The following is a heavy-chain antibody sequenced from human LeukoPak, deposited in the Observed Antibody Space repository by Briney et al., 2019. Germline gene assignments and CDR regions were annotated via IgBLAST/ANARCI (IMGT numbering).Heavy chain of an antibody. CDR3: AKDSARTYYYGSGYMDV. J-gene: IGHJ6*03. CDR2: IRYDGSNK. CDR1: GFTFSSYG. D-gene: IGHD3-10*01. Sequence: PGGSLRLSCAASGFTFSSYGMHWVRQAPGKGLEWVAFIRYDGSNKYYADSVRGRFTISRDNSKNTLYLQMNSLRAEDTAVYYCAKDSARTYYYGSGYMDVWGKGTTVTISS. V-gene: IGHV3-30*02.